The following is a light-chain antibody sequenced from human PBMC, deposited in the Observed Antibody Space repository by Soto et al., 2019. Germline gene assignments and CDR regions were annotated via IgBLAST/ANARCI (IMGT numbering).Light chain of an antibody. J-gene: IGKJ2*01. V-gene: IGKV3-20*01. Sequence: EIVLTQSPGTLSLSPGEGATLSCRASQSVSSSLLAWFQQQPGQAPRLLIHDVSSRATGIPDRFSGSGSGTDFPLSISRLEPEDFAVYYCHQYGSSPLTFGQGTKLEIK. CDR3: HQYGSSPLT. CDR1: QSVSSSL. CDR2: DVS.